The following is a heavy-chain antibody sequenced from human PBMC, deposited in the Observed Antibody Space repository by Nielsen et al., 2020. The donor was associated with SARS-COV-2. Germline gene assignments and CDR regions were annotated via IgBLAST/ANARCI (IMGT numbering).Heavy chain of an antibody. D-gene: IGHD2-15*01. J-gene: IGHJ4*02. CDR1: GGSISSYY. Sequence: SETLSLTCTVSGGSISSYYWSWIRQPPGKGLEWIGEINHSGSTNYNPSPKSRVTISVDTSKNQFSLKLSSVTAADTAVYYCARGYCSGGSCYSPDYWGQGTLVTVSS. CDR2: INHSGST. V-gene: IGHV4-34*01. CDR3: ARGYCSGGSCYSPDY.